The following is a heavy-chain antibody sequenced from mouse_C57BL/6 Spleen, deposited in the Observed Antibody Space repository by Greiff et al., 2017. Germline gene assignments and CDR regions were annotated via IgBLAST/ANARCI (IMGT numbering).Heavy chain of an antibody. V-gene: IGHV3-6*01. CDR2: ISYDGSN. J-gene: IGHJ2*01. D-gene: IGHD3-2*02. Sequence: EVQLVESGPGLVKPSQSLSLTCSVTGYSITSGYYWNWIRQFPGNKLEWMGYISYDGSNNYNPSLKNRISITRDTSKNQFFLKLNSVTTEDTATYYCARDSLGSGPYWGQGTTLTVSS. CDR3: ARDSLGSGPY. CDR1: GYSITSGYY.